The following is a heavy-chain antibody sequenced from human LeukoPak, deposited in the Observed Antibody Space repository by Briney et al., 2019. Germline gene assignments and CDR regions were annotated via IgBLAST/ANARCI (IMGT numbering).Heavy chain of an antibody. CDR1: GFTFTTYA. J-gene: IGHJ4*02. D-gene: IGHD2/OR15-2a*01. V-gene: IGHV3-23*01. CDR3: AKDYLFEY. Sequence: PGGSLRLSSAASGFTFTTYAMSWVRQAPGKGLEWVSSISYSGSSTYYADSVKGRFTISRDNSKNTVFLQMNSVRDEDTALYYCAKDYLFEYWGQGTLVTVSS. CDR2: ISYSGSST.